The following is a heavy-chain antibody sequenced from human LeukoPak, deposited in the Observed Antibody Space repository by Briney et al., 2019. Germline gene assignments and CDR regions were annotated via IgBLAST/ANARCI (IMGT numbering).Heavy chain of an antibody. V-gene: IGHV3-30-3*01. J-gene: IGHJ4*02. CDR2: ISYDGSNK. CDR3: ARTYSNTFDY. CDR1: GFTFSSYA. D-gene: IGHD4-11*01. Sequence: PGGSLRLSCAASGFTFSSYAMHWVRQAPGKGLEWVAVISYDGSNKYYADSVKGRFTISRDNSKNTLYLQMNSLRAEDTAVYYCARTYSNTFDYWGQGTLVTVSS.